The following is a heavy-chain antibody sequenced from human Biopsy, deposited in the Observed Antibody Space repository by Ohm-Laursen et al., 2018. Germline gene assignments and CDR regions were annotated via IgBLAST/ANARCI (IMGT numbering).Heavy chain of an antibody. D-gene: IGHD6-19*01. CDR2: IFNSANT. V-gene: IGHV4-31*01. CDR1: GGSISSGGSY. CDR3: AKHGSGWTGDDAFHI. J-gene: IGHJ3*02. Sequence: TLSLTCIVSGGSISSGGSYWSWIRQRPGKGLEWIGYIFNSANTYYNPSLKNLITISGDTSKNQFSLKLNSVTAADTAVYYCAKHGSGWTGDDAFHIWGQGTMVTVSS.